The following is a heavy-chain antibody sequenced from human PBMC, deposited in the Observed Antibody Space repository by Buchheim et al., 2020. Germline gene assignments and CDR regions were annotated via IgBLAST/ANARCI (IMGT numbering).Heavy chain of an antibody. D-gene: IGHD5-12*01. V-gene: IGHV3-30*03. CDR1: GSTSLSSD. J-gene: IGHJ6*02. CDR2: ISYDGSNK. Sequence: QVQLVESGGGVVQPGTSLRLSCAASGSTSLSSDMHWVRQAPGKGLEWVTLISYDGSNKYYADSVKGRFTISRDNSKHTLYLQMNSLRTEDTAVYYCASSPSGGYMQYYGMDVWGQGAT. CDR3: ASSPSGGYMQYYGMDV.